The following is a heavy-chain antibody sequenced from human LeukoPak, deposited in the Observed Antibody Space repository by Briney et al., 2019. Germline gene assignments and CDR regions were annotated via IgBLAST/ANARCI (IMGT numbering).Heavy chain of an antibody. D-gene: IGHD4-17*01. CDR1: GFTFSNYG. Sequence: GGSLRLSCAASGFTFSNYGMHWVRQAPGKGLEWVAVISFDGTNKYYADSVKGRFTISRDNSKNTLYLQMNSLRTEDTAVYYCAKGALDYVPYYYYYMNVWGKGTTVTVSS. CDR2: ISFDGTNK. J-gene: IGHJ6*03. CDR3: AKGALDYVPYYYYYMNV. V-gene: IGHV3-30*18.